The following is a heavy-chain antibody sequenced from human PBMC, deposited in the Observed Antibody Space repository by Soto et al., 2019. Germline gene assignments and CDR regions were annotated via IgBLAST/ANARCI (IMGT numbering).Heavy chain of an antibody. V-gene: IGHV2-70*01. Sequence: GPTLVNPTQTLTLTCTCSGFSRSSSGMCVSWIRQRPGKALEWLALIDWDDDKYYSTSLKTRLTISKDTSKNQVVLTMTNMDPVDTDTYYCARSYDILTGPYYYYYGMDVWGQGTTVTSP. CDR3: ARSYDILTGPYYYYYGMDV. D-gene: IGHD3-9*01. CDR2: IDWDDDK. CDR1: GFSRSSSGMC. J-gene: IGHJ6*02.